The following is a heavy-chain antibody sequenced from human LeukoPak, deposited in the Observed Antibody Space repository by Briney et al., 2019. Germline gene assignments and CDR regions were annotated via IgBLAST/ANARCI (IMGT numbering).Heavy chain of an antibody. J-gene: IGHJ4*02. CDR1: GFTFSSYE. CDR2: ISSSGSTI. CDR3: ARVGRGDILTGYYDY. D-gene: IGHD3-9*01. V-gene: IGHV3-48*03. Sequence: GGSLRLSCAASGFTFSSYEMNWVRQAPGKGLEWVSYISSSGSTIYYADSVKGRFTISRDNAKNSLYLQMNSLRAEDTAVYYCARVGRGDILTGYYDYWGQGTLVTVSS.